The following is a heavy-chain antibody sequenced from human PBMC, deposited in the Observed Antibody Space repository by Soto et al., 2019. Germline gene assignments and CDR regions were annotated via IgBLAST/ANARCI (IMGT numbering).Heavy chain of an antibody. V-gene: IGHV3-7*01. J-gene: IGHJ3*02. Sequence: GGSLKLSCAASGFTFSSYWMSWVRQAPGKGLEWVANIKQDGREKDYVDSVKGRITISQDKAKKSLKQQMNSLRAEDTAVYYCARNLAVAGEPDAFDIWGQGTMVTVSS. D-gene: IGHD6-19*01. CDR1: GFTFSSYW. CDR3: ARNLAVAGEPDAFDI. CDR2: IKQDGREK.